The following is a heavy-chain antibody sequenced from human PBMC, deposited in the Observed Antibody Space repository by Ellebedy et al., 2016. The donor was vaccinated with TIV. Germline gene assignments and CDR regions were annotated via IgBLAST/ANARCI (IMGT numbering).Heavy chain of an antibody. CDR1: GFTFSSYA. Sequence: GESLKISCAASGFTFSSYAMSWVRQAPGKGLEWVSDISGSGGSTYYADSVKGRFTISRYSSKNTLYLQMNSLRAEDTAVYYCAKGRSAYYFEYWGHGTLVAVSS. CDR2: ISGSGGST. D-gene: IGHD2-21*01. CDR3: AKGRSAYYFEY. V-gene: IGHV3-23*01. J-gene: IGHJ4*01.